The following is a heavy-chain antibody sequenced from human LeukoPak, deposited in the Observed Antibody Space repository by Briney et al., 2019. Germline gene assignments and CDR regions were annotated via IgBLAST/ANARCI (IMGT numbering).Heavy chain of an antibody. V-gene: IGHV3-33*06. CDR1: GFTFSSYG. CDR3: AKEAYYYDSSGYYYGPYYFDY. J-gene: IGHJ4*02. CDR2: IWYDGSNK. Sequence: GRSLRLSCAASGFTFSSYGMHWVRQAPGKGLEWVAVIWYDGSNKYYADPVKGRFTISRDNSKNTLYLQMNSLRAEDTAVYYCAKEAYYYDSSGYYYGPYYFDYWGQGTLVTVSS. D-gene: IGHD3-22*01.